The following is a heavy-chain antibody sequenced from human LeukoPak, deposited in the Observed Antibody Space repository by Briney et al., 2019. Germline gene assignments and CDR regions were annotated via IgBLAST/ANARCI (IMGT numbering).Heavy chain of an antibody. Sequence: PSETLSLTCTVSGGSISSYYWSWIRQPPGKGLEWIGYIYYSGSTNYNPSLKSRVTISVDTSKNQFSLKLSSVTAADTAVYYCARVSLVVAAVDYWGQGTLVTVSS. CDR1: GGSISSYY. CDR3: ARVSLVVAAVDY. D-gene: IGHD2-15*01. J-gene: IGHJ4*02. V-gene: IGHV4-59*12. CDR2: IYYSGST.